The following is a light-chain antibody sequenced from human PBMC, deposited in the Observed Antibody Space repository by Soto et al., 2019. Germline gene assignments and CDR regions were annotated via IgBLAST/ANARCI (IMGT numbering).Light chain of an antibody. V-gene: IGLV1-40*01. Sequence: QSVLTQPPSVSGAPGQRVTISCTGSSSNLGTGYDVNWYQQLPGTAPKLLIYANFNRPSGVPDRFSGSKSGTSASLAITGLQAEDEADYYCQSYDTSLSVYVFGTGTKVTVL. CDR3: QSYDTSLSVYV. CDR2: ANF. CDR1: SSNLGTGYD. J-gene: IGLJ1*01.